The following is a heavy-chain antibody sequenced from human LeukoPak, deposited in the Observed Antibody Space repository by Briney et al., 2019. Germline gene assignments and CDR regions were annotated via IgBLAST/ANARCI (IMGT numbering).Heavy chain of an antibody. Sequence: GGSLRLSCAASGFTFSSYSMNWVRQAPGKGLEWVSSISSSSYIYYADSVKGRFTISRDNAKNSLYLQMNSLRAEDTAVYYCARPGIAVAGIGAFDIWGQGTMVTVSS. V-gene: IGHV3-21*01. J-gene: IGHJ3*02. D-gene: IGHD6-19*01. CDR2: ISSSSYI. CDR1: GFTFSSYS. CDR3: ARPGIAVAGIGAFDI.